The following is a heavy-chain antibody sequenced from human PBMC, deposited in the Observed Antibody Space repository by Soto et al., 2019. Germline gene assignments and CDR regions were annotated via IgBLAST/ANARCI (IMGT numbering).Heavy chain of an antibody. Sequence: GASVKVSCKASGFTFTSSAVQWVRQARGQRPEWIGWIVVGSGNTNYAQKFQERVTITRDMSTSTAYMELSSLRAEDTAVYYCAKDVVVIIPYYFAFWGQGTLVPVSS. CDR2: IVVGSGNT. CDR1: GFTFTSSA. J-gene: IGHJ4*02. D-gene: IGHD3-3*01. CDR3: AKDVVVIIPYYFAF. V-gene: IGHV1-58*01.